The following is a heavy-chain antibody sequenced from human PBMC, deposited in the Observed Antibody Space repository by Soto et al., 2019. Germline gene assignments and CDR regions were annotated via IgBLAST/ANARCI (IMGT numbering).Heavy chain of an antibody. CDR2: IYYSGST. Sequence: PSETLSLTCTVSGGSISSYYRSWIRQPPGKGLEWIGYIYYSGSTNYNPSLKSRVTISVDTSKNQFSLKLSSVTAADTAVYYCARHVSSIAADTYWGQGTLVTVSS. CDR3: ARHVSSIAADTY. J-gene: IGHJ4*02. CDR1: GGSISSYY. D-gene: IGHD6-13*01. V-gene: IGHV4-59*08.